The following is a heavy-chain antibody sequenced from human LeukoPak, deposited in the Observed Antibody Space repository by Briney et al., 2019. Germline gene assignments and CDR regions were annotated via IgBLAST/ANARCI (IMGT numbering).Heavy chain of an antibody. CDR3: ARQIVVVTYAFDI. J-gene: IGHJ3*02. CDR2: IYYSGST. CDR1: GGSFSGYY. D-gene: IGHD2-21*02. V-gene: IGHV4-34*09. Sequence: SETLSLTCAVYGGSFSGYYWSWIRQPPGKGLEWIGYIYYSGSTYYNPSLKSRVTISVDTSKNQFSLKLSSVTAADTAVYYCARQIVVVTYAFDIWGQGTMVTVSS.